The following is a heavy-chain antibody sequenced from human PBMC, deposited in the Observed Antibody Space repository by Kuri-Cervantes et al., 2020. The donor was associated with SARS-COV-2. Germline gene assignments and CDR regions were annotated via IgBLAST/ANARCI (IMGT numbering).Heavy chain of an antibody. V-gene: IGHV3-30-3*01. CDR2: ISYDGSNK. CDR1: GFTCSSYA. J-gene: IGHJ4*02. D-gene: IGHD3-22*01. CDR3: ARDGYDSSGYYLDY. Sequence: GGSLRLPCAASGFTCSSYAMHWVRQAPGKGLEWVAVISYDGSNKYYAVSVKGRFTISRDNSKNTLYLQMNSLRAEDTAVYYCARDGYDSSGYYLDYWGQGTLVTVSS.